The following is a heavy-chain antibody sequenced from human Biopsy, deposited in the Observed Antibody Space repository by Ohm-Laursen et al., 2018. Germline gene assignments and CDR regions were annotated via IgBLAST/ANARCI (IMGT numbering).Heavy chain of an antibody. J-gene: IGHJ5*02. CDR2: IYYSGIA. CDR1: GGPLNSYY. CDR3: ARGGFGLDGYNSP. Sequence: SETLSLTCTVSGGPLNSYYWSWIRQPPGKGLERIGYIYYSGIAANYNPSLKGRVTISVDTSKHQFSLRLTSATAADTAVYYCARGGFGLDGYNSPWGRGTLVIVSS. D-gene: IGHD5-24*01. V-gene: IGHV4-59*01.